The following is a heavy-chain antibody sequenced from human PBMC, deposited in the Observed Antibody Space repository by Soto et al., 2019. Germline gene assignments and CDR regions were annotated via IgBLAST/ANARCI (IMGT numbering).Heavy chain of an antibody. J-gene: IGHJ4*02. Sequence: SVKVSCKASGGTFSSYAISWVRQAPGQGLEWMGGIIPIFGTANYAQKFQGRVTITRDTSASTAYMELSSLRSEDTAVYYCARVFGGYDFWSGSFDYWGQGTLVTVSS. CDR1: GGTFSSYA. D-gene: IGHD3-3*01. CDR3: ARVFGGYDFWSGSFDY. V-gene: IGHV1-69*05. CDR2: IIPIFGTA.